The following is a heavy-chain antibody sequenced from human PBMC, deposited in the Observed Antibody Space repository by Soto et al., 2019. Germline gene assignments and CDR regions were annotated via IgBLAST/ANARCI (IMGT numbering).Heavy chain of an antibody. CDR2: INPNSGGT. Sequence: CKASGYTFTGYYMHWVRQAPGQGLEWMGWINPNSGGTNYAQKFQGRVTMTRDTSISTAYMELSRLRSDDTAVYYCASIVATISDYGMDVWGQGTTVTVSS. CDR1: GYTFTGYY. D-gene: IGHD5-12*01. CDR3: ASIVATISDYGMDV. J-gene: IGHJ6*02. V-gene: IGHV1-2*02.